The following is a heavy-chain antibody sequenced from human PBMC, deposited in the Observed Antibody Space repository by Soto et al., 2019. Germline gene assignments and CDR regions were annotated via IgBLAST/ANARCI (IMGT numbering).Heavy chain of an antibody. CDR1: GFTFSSYA. D-gene: IGHD3-10*01. Sequence: EVQLLESGGGLVQPGGSLRLSCAASGFTFSSYAMSWVRQAPGKGLEWVSAISGSGGSTYYADSVKGPFTISRDKSKNTLDLQMNSLRAADTGVYYCAKGVLLLLFGATDYWVQGTLVTLSS. V-gene: IGHV3-23*01. CDR3: AKGVLLLLFGATDY. J-gene: IGHJ4*01. CDR2: ISGSGGST.